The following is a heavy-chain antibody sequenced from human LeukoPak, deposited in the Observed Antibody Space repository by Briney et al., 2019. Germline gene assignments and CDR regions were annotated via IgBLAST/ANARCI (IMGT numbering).Heavy chain of an antibody. CDR2: IIPIFGTA. V-gene: IGHV1-69*05. Sequence: GASVKVSCKASGYTFTGYYMHWVRQAPGQGLEGMGGIIPIFGTANYAQKFQGRVTITTDESTSTAYMELSSLRSEDTAVYYCASGQYYVEWLSYWGQGTLVTVSS. CDR3: ASGQYYVEWLSY. D-gene: IGHD3-3*01. J-gene: IGHJ4*02. CDR1: GYTFTGYY.